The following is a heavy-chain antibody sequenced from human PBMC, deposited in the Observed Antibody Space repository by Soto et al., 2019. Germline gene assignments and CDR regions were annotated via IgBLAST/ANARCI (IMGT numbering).Heavy chain of an antibody. CDR3: VGAAAGPHQADY. Sequence: ASVKVSCKASGYTFTGYYMHWVRQAPGQGLEWMGWINPNSGGTNYAQKFQGRVTMTRDTSISTAYMELSRLRSDDTAVYYCVGAAAGPHQADYWGQGPLVTVSS. V-gene: IGHV1-2*02. J-gene: IGHJ4*02. CDR1: GYTFTGYY. D-gene: IGHD6-13*01. CDR2: INPNSGGT.